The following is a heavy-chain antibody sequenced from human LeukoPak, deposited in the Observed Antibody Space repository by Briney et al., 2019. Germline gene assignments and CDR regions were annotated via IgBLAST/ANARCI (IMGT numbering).Heavy chain of an antibody. D-gene: IGHD4-11*01. CDR2: IYYSGST. Sequence: PSETLSLTRTVSRGSISSGVYYSRWICDPPGKGLEWIGYIYYSGSTYYNPSLKSRVTISVDTSKSQFSLKMSSVTAADTAVYYCARDLSTDSNDAYGMDVWGQGNTVTVS. CDR3: ARDLSTDSNDAYGMDV. J-gene: IGHJ6*02. V-gene: IGHV4-30-4*02. CDR1: RGSISSGVYY.